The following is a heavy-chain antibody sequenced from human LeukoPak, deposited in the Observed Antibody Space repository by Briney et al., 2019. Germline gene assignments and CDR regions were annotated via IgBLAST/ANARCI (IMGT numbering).Heavy chain of an antibody. CDR3: ARERIAAAGGNFDY. J-gene: IGHJ4*02. CDR1: GGSISSYY. V-gene: IGHV4-59*01. D-gene: IGHD6-13*01. Sequence: PSETLSLTCTVSGGSISSYYWSWIRQPPGKGLEWIGYLYYSRSTNYNPSLKSRVTISVDTSKNQFSLKLSSVTAADTAVYYCARERIAAAGGNFDYWGQGTLVTVSS. CDR2: LYYSRST.